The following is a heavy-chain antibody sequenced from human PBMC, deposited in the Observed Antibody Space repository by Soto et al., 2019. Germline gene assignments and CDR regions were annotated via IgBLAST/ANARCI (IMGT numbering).Heavy chain of an antibody. CDR2: FLASGGNT. J-gene: IGHJ4*02. CDR3: ARGGATLFGVIDS. CDR1: GYSFTSLH. V-gene: IGHV1-46*01. D-gene: IGHD3-3*01. Sequence: ASVKVSCKASGYSFTSLHFNWVRQATGQGLEWMGRFLASGGNTDYAQRFRGRISMTRDTSTTNTVSLELTSLASDDTAVYYCARGGATLFGVIDSWGQGTRVTVSS.